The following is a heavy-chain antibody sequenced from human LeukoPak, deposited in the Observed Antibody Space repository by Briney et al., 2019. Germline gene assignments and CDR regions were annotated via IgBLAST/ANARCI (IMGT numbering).Heavy chain of an antibody. D-gene: IGHD1-26*01. CDR1: GFTFSSYG. V-gene: IGHV3-23*01. CDR3: ARSGTYAYFDY. J-gene: IGHJ4*02. Sequence: PGRSLRLSCAASGFTFSSYGMHWVRQAPGKGLEWVSAISGSGGSTYYADSVKGRFTISRDNSKNTLYLQMNSLRAEDTAVYYCARSGTYAYFDYWGQGTLVTVSS. CDR2: ISGSGGST.